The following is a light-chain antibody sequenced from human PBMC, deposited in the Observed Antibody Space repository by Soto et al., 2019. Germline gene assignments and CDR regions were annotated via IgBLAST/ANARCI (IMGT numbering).Light chain of an antibody. Sequence: EIVLTQSPTTLSLSPGERATLSCRASQSISSYLAWYQQKPDQAPRLLIYDASNRATGIPARFSGSGSGTDFTLTISSLEPEDFAVYYCHQRSTCPSTFGPGTKVDIK. CDR2: DAS. CDR1: QSISSY. CDR3: HQRSTCPST. J-gene: IGKJ3*01. V-gene: IGKV3-11*01.